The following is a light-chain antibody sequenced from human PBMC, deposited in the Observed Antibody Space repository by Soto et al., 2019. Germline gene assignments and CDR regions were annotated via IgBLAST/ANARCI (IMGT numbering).Light chain of an antibody. V-gene: IGLV2-14*01. CDR2: DVS. CDR3: SSYTRSSTLVV. Sequence: QSALTQPASVSGSPGQSITISCTGTSSDVGGYNYVSWYQQHPGKAHKLMIYDVSNRPSGVSNRFSGSKSGNTASLTISGLQAEDEADYYCSSYTRSSTLVVFGGWPKLTVL. CDR1: SSDVGGYNY. J-gene: IGLJ2*01.